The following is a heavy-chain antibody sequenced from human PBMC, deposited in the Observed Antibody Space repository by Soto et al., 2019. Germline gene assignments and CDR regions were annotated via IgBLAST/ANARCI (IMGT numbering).Heavy chain of an antibody. CDR2: ITSRSATI. D-gene: IGHD4-17*01. Sequence: EVRLVESGGGLVQPGGSLRLSCAASGFPFSTFSMNWVRQAPGKGMEWLSYITSRSATIYYADSVKGRFTISRDNANNSLYLQLTSLRAEDTAVYYCASWPYGRLGSMKQWGQGTLFTVSS. CDR1: GFPFSTFS. CDR3: ASWPYGRLGSMKQ. V-gene: IGHV3-48*01. J-gene: IGHJ4*02.